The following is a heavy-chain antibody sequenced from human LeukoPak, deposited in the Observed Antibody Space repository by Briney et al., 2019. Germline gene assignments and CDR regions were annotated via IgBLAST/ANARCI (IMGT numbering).Heavy chain of an antibody. CDR2: IYHTGNT. CDR1: GGSISSGDYS. CDR3: ARARESMATAGSYFDY. V-gene: IGHV4-30-2*01. J-gene: IGHJ4*02. Sequence: SETLSLTCAVSGGSISSGDYSWSWIRQPPGNGLEWIGYIYHTGNTNYNPSLKSRVTIPVARSKNQFSLRLSSVTAADTAVYYCARARESMATAGSYFDYWGQGTLVTVSS. D-gene: IGHD6-13*01.